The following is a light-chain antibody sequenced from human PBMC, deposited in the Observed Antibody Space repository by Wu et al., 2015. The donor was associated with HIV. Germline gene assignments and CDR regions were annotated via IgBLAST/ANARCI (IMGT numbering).Light chain of an antibody. V-gene: IGKV1-9*01. CDR3: QQLDTYPLT. J-gene: IGKJ4*01. CDR1: QGVRSY. CDR2: AAS. Sequence: DIQMTQSPSSLSASVGDRVTITCRASQGVRSYVAWYQQKPGNAPKLLIYAASTLQSGVPPRFSGSGSGTEFTLTISSLQPEDFATYYCQQLDTYPLTFGGGTRVEIK.